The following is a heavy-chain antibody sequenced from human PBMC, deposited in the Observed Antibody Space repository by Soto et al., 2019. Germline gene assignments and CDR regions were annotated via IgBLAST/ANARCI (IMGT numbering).Heavy chain of an antibody. CDR3: ANQYRITIFGVVDY. CDR1: GFTFSSYA. CDR2: ISGSGGST. J-gene: IGHJ4*02. D-gene: IGHD3-3*01. V-gene: IGHV3-23*01. Sequence: EVQLLESGGGLVQPGGSLRLSCAAPGFTFSSYAMSWVRQAPGKGLEWVSAISGSGGSTYYADSVKGRFTISRDNSKNTLYLQMNSLRAEDTAVYYCANQYRITIFGVVDYWGPGTLVNVSS.